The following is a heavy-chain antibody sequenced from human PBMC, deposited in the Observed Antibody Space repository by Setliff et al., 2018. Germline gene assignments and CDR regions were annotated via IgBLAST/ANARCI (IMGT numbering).Heavy chain of an antibody. Sequence: SVKVSRLASVGTFRNYAISGVRQAPGQGLEWMGGIIPILCIANYAQKFQGRGTITADESTSTAYMELSRLRSEDTAVYYCACARRAVAGTLDAFEIWGQGTMVTVSS. D-gene: IGHD6-19*01. J-gene: IGHJ3*02. CDR1: VGTFRNYA. CDR3: ACARRAVAGTLDAFEI. V-gene: IGHV1-69*10. CDR2: IIPILCIA.